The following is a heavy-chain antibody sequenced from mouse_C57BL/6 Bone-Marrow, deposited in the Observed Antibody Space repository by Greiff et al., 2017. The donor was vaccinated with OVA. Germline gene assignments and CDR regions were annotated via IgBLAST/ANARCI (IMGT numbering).Heavy chain of an antibody. CDR2: IDPSDSYT. V-gene: IGHV1-69*01. CDR3: ARGLPGGWYFDV. D-gene: IGHD2-4*01. CDR1: GYTFTSYW. J-gene: IGHJ1*03. Sequence: QVQLKQPGAELVMPGASVKLSCKASGYTFTSYWMHWVKQRPGQGLEWIGEIDPSDSYTNYNQKFKGKSTLTVDKSSSTAYMQLSSLTSEDSAVYYCARGLPGGWYFDVWGTGTTVTVSS.